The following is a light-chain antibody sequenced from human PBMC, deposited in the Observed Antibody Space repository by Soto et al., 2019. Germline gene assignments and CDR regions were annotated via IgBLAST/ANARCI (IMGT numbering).Light chain of an antibody. J-gene: IGKJ1*01. Sequence: EIPLTQSPGTLSLSPGERATLSCRASQIGSSTNLAWYHQKPGQAPRLLVYRASSRAAGIPGRFSGSGSGTDFTLTISRLEPEDFAVYYCQLLGSSRGFGQGTKVDIK. CDR2: RAS. CDR3: QLLGSSRG. CDR1: QIGSSTN. V-gene: IGKV3-20*01.